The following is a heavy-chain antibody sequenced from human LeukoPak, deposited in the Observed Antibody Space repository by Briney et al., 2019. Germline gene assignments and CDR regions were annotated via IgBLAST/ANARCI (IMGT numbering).Heavy chain of an antibody. D-gene: IGHD3-10*01. Sequence: GESLKISCKGSGYTFTTYWIGWVRQMPGKGLEWVGIIYPADSDTRYSPSFQGQVTISADKSISTAYLQWNSLKASDTAMYYCARPYGQRADYWGQGTLVTVSS. J-gene: IGHJ4*02. CDR2: IYPADSDT. CDR3: ARPYGQRADY. CDR1: GYTFTTYW. V-gene: IGHV5-51*01.